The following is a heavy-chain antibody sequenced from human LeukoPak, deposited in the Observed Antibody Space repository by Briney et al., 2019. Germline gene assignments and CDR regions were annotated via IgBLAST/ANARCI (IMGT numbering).Heavy chain of an antibody. CDR1: GGSFSGYY. D-gene: IGHD6-6*01. V-gene: IGHV4-34*01. J-gene: IGHJ5*02. Sequence: PSETLSLTCAVYGGSFSGYYWSWIRQPPGKGLEWIGEINHSGSTNYNPSLKSRVTISVDTSKNQFSLKLSSVTAADTAVYYCARRRLAARLFGGNWFDPWGQGTLVTVSS. CDR2: INHSGST. CDR3: ARRRLAARLFGGNWFDP.